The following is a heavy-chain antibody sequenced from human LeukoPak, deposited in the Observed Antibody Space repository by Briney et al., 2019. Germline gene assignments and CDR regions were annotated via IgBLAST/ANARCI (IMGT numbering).Heavy chain of an antibody. Sequence: ASVKVSCEASGYTFTSYHMHWVRQAPGQGLEWMAMINPNGGTTTYAQKFQGRVSVIRDMCTSTVYMELTSLRSEDTAVYYCAKEKRVGVTPPYFDYWGQGTLVTVSS. CDR2: INPNGGTT. J-gene: IGHJ4*02. CDR1: GYTFTSYH. D-gene: IGHD1-26*01. CDR3: AKEKRVGVTPPYFDY. V-gene: IGHV1-46*01.